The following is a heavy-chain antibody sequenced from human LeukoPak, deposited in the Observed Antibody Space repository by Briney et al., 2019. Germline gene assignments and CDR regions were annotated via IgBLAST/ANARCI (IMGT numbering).Heavy chain of an antibody. CDR2: IYDRGSA. CDR1: GASLSAYY. Sequence: SETLSLTCTVSGASLSAYYWSWIRQPPGKGLELIGYIYDRGSANYHPSLKSRVTMSIDTSRNQFSLKLSSVTAADTAVYYCARRPRSRNWFDPWGQGTLVLVSS. CDR3: ARRPRSRNWFDP. V-gene: IGHV4-59*08. J-gene: IGHJ5*02.